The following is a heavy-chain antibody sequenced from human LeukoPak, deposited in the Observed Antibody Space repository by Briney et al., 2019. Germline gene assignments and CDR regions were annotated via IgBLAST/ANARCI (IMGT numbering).Heavy chain of an antibody. V-gene: IGHV1-69*04. Sequence: SVKVSCKASGYTFTSYDINWVRQATGQGLEWMGRIIPILGIANYAQKFQGRVTITADKSTSTAYMELSSLRSEDTAVYYCARESLERGRFDYWGQGTLVTVSS. CDR3: ARESLERGRFDY. CDR2: IIPILGIA. J-gene: IGHJ4*02. D-gene: IGHD5-24*01. CDR1: GYTFTSYD.